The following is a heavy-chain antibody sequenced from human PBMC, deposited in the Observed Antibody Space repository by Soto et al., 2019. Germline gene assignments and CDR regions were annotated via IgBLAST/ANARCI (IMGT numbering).Heavy chain of an antibody. J-gene: IGHJ4*02. V-gene: IGHV4-31*03. CDR3: AREEYYYDSSGYYKGGGFFDY. CDR1: GGSISSGGYY. CDR2: IYYSGST. Sequence: PSETLSLTCTVSGGSISSGGYYWSWIRQHPGKGLEWIGYIYYSGSTHYNPSLKSRVTISVDTSKNQFSLKLSSVTAADTAVYYCAREEYYYDSSGYYKGGGFFDYWGQGTLVTVSS. D-gene: IGHD3-22*01.